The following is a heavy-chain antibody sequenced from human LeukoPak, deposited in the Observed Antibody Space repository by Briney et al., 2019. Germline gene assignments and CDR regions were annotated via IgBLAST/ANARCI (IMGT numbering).Heavy chain of an antibody. D-gene: IGHD4-23*01. J-gene: IGHJ4*02. V-gene: IGHV1-2*02. CDR3: ARDRSGNAEFDY. CDR1: GYTFTGYY. CDR2: INPNSGGT. Sequence: ASVKVSCKASGYTFTGYYMHWVRQAPGQGLELMGWINPNSGGTNYAQKFQGRVTMTRDTSISTAYMELSRLRSDDTAVYYCARDRSGNAEFDYWGQGTLVTVSS.